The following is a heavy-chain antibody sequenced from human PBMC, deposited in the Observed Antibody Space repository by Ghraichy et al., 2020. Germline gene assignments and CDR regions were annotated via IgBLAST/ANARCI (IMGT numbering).Heavy chain of an antibody. CDR2: INHSGST. V-gene: IGHV4-34*01. CDR3: ARGSSYYYYYYMDV. J-gene: IGHJ6*03. CDR1: GGSFSGYY. D-gene: IGHD2-2*01. Sequence: SETLSLTCAVYGGSFSGYYWSWIRQPPGKRLEWIGEINHSGSTNYNPSLKSRVTISVDTSKNQFSLKLSSVTAADTAVYYCARGSSYYYYYYMDVWGKGTTVTVSS.